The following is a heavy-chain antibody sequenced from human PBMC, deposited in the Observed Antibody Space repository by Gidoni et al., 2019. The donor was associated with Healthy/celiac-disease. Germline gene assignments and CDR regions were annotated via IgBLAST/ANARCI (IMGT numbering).Heavy chain of an antibody. D-gene: IGHD1-26*01. Sequence: QLQLQESGPGLVKPSETLSLTCTVSGGSISSSSYYWGWIRQPPGKGLEWIGSIYYSGSTYYNPSLKSRVTISVDTSKNQFSLKLSSVTAADTAVYYCARDPQWELLNTYYYDYGMDVWGQGTTVTVSS. CDR3: ARDPQWELLNTYYYDYGMDV. CDR1: GGSISSSSYY. V-gene: IGHV4-39*07. J-gene: IGHJ6*02. CDR2: IYYSGST.